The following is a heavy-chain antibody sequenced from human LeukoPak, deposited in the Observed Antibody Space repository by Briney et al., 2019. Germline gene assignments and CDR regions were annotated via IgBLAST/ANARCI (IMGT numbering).Heavy chain of an antibody. CDR2: IVVGSGTT. CDR3: AREESGGYFDY. V-gene: IGHV1-58*02. Sequence: ASVKVSCKASGFTFSYSAMQWVRQARGQRLEWIGWIVVGSGTTSYAQKFQERVIITRDMSTSTAYMELSSLRSEDTAVYYCAREESGGYFDYWGQGTLVTVSS. CDR1: GFTFSYSA. D-gene: IGHD2-8*02. J-gene: IGHJ4*02.